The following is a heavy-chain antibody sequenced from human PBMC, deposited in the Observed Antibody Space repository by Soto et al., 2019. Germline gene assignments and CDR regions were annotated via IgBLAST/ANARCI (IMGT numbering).Heavy chain of an antibody. CDR2: ISDSGGST. CDR3: AKDISSSWINYFDD. Sequence: AGGSLRLSCAASGFTFSSYAMSWVRQAPGKGLEWVSAISDSGGSTYYADSVKGRFTISRDNSKNTLYLQMNSLRAEGTAVYYCAKDISSSWINYFDDWGQGPLVTVSS. D-gene: IGHD6-13*01. J-gene: IGHJ4*02. V-gene: IGHV3-23*01. CDR1: GFTFSSYA.